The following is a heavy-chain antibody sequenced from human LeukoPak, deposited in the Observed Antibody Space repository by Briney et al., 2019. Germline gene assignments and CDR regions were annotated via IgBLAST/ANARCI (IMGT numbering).Heavy chain of an antibody. CDR2: ISSSGSTI. D-gene: IGHD3-22*01. CDR1: GFTFSDYY. V-gene: IGHV3-11*01. J-gene: IGHJ3*02. CDR3: ARDRRYYYDSSGGAHDAFDI. Sequence: PGRSLRLSCAASGFTFSDYYMSWIRQAPGKGLEWVSYISSSGSTIYYADSVKGRFTISRDNAKNSLYLQMNSLRAEDTAVYYCARDRRYYYDSSGGAHDAFDIWGQGTMVTVSS.